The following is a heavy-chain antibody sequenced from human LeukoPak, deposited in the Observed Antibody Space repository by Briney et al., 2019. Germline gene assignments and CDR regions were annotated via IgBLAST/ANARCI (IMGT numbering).Heavy chain of an antibody. V-gene: IGHV1-2*06. CDR2: INPNSGGT. CDR3: ARPYCSGGSCHNWFDP. CDR1: GGTFSSYA. J-gene: IGHJ5*02. D-gene: IGHD2-15*01. Sequence: ASVKVSCKASGGTFSSYAISWVRQAPGQGLEWMGRINPNSGGTNYAQKFQGRVTMTRDTSISTAYMELSRLRSDDTAVYYCARPYCSGGSCHNWFDPWGQGTLVTVSS.